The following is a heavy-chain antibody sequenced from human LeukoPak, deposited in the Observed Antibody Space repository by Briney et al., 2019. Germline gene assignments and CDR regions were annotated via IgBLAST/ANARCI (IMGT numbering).Heavy chain of an antibody. J-gene: IGHJ6*02. CDR1: GYTFTGYY. Sequence: ASVKVSCKASGYTFTGYYMHWVRQAPGQGLEWMGWINPNSGGTNYAQKFQGWVTMTRDTSISTAYMELSRLRSDDTAVYYCARAAEPLYDILTGYYYYYGMDVWGQGTTVTASS. D-gene: IGHD3-9*01. V-gene: IGHV1-2*04. CDR3: ARAAEPLYDILTGYYYYYGMDV. CDR2: INPNSGGT.